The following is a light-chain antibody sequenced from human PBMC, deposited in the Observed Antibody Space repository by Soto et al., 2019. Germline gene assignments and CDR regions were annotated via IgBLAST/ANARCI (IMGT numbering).Light chain of an antibody. Sequence: DIQMTQSPSTLSASVGDRVTITCRASQSISSWLAWYQQKPGKAPVLLIYDASPLKSGVPSRFSGSGSGTEFTITISSRQHDDFATYYCQQYNFYSSWTFGQGTKVEI. CDR3: QQYNFYSSWT. V-gene: IGKV1-5*01. J-gene: IGKJ1*01. CDR1: QSISSW. CDR2: DAS.